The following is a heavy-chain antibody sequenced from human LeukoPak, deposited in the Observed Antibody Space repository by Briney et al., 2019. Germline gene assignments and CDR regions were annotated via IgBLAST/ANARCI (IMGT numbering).Heavy chain of an antibody. CDR2: IYHSGVT. CDR3: ARRDNSFDS. V-gene: IGHV4-39*02. CDR1: GGSISSHNHH. J-gene: IGHJ4*02. Sequence: PSETLSLACSVSGGSISSHNHHWDWIRQPPGNGLEWIGSIYHSGVTYSNPSLRSRLTLSVDMSKNHFCLNLSSVTAADTAVYYCARRDNSFDSWGPGTLVTVSS. D-gene: IGHD5-24*01.